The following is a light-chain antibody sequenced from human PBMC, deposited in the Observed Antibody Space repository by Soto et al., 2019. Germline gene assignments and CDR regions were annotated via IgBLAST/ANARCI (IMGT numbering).Light chain of an antibody. Sequence: EIVLTQSPGTLSLSPEERATLSCRASQSVSSSYLAWYQQKPGQTPRLLIYGASSRATGIPDRFSGSGSGTYFTLTISILEPEDFAVYYCQQYGSSPQTFGQGTKVEIK. V-gene: IGKV3-20*01. CDR3: QQYGSSPQT. CDR1: QSVSSSY. CDR2: GAS. J-gene: IGKJ1*01.